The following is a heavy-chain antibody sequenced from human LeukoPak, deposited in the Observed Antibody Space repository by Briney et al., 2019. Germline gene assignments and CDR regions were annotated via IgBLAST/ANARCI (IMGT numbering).Heavy chain of an antibody. V-gene: IGHV3-48*04. J-gene: IGHJ4*02. CDR3: ARGTTYGSGSYRPY. Sequence: GGSLRLSCAASGFTFSSYAMNWVRQAPGKGLEWVSYISSSSSTIYYADSVKGRFTISRDNAKNSLYLQMNSLRAEDTAVYYCARGTTYGSGSYRPYWGQGTLVTVSS. CDR1: GFTFSSYA. CDR2: ISSSSSTI. D-gene: IGHD3-10*01.